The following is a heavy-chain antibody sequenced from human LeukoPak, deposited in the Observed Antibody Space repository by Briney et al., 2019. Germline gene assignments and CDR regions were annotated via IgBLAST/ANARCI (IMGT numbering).Heavy chain of an antibody. CDR2: ISGSGINV. V-gene: IGHV3-23*01. CDR1: GFTFSSYA. D-gene: IGHD4-11*01. Sequence: GGSLRLSCAASGFTFSSYAMSWVRQAPGKGLEWVATISGSGINVYYADSVKGRFTISRDNSKNTLYLQINSLRAEDTAVYYCARGPYTDYWGQGTLVTVSS. J-gene: IGHJ4*02. CDR3: ARGPYTDY.